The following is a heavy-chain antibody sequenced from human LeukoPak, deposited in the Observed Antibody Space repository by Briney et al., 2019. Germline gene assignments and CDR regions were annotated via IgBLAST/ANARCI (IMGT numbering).Heavy chain of an antibody. CDR2: KYSGGNT. Sequence: PSETLSLTCTVSGGSISSYYWSWIRQPAGKGLEWIGRKYSGGNTNYNPSLKSRVTMSVDTSKNQFSLKLSSVTAADTAVYYCARGSVITFGGVTQTGGNWFDPWGQGTLVTVSS. CDR3: ARGSVITFGGVTQTGGNWFDP. J-gene: IGHJ5*02. D-gene: IGHD3-16*01. CDR1: GGSISSYY. V-gene: IGHV4-4*07.